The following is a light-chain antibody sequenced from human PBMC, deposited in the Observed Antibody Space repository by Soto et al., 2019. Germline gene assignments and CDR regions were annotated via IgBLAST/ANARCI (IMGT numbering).Light chain of an antibody. CDR2: EVN. J-gene: IGLJ3*02. Sequence: QSVLTQPASVSGSPGQSITISCTGTSSDVGSYNFVSWYQHHPGKAPKLIIYEVNKRPSGVSNRFSGSKSGNTASLTISGLQAEDETDYYCCSYATTFTWVFGGGTQLTVL. CDR1: SSDVGSYNF. CDR3: CSYATTFTWV. V-gene: IGLV2-23*02.